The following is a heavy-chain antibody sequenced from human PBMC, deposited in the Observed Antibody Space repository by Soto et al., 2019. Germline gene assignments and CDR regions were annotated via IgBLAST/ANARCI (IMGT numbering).Heavy chain of an antibody. CDR2: INPNGDST. J-gene: IGHJ3*01. D-gene: IGHD1-1*01. Sequence: EVQLLESGGGLVQPGGSLRLACAASGFTFNNYAMHWVRQAPGRGLEWVSLINPNGDSTYYADSVKGRFTISRDNSQNTVYLQMNSLRAEDTAIYYCAKVRLVDALRYAPHLWGQGTLVTVSS. V-gene: IGHV3-23*01. CDR3: AKVRLVDALRYAPHL. CDR1: GFTFNNYA.